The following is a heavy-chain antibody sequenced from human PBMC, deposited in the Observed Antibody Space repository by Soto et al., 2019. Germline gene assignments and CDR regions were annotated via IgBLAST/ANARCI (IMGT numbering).Heavy chain of an antibody. V-gene: IGHV2-70*04. J-gene: IGHJ5*02. CDR2: IDWYDDK. Sequence: SGPTLVNPTQTLTLTCNFSGFSLSTSGMRVSWIRQPPGKALEWLARIDWYDDKFYSTSLKTRLTISKDTSKNQVVLTMTNMDPVDTATYYCARMGMAAAGSFDPWGQGTLVTVSS. D-gene: IGHD6-13*01. CDR1: GFSLSTSGMR. CDR3: ARMGMAAAGSFDP.